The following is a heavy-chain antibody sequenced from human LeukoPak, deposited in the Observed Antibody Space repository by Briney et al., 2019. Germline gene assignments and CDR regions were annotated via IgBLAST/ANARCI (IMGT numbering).Heavy chain of an antibody. D-gene: IGHD6-19*01. Sequence: PSETLSLTCAVYGGSFSGYYWSWIRQPPGKGLEWIGEINHSGSTNYNPSLKSRVTISVDTSKNQFSLKLSSVTAADTAVYYCAREKGIAVFGGQGTLVTISS. CDR3: AREKGIAVF. CDR1: GGSFSGYY. V-gene: IGHV4-34*01. J-gene: IGHJ4*02. CDR2: INHSGST.